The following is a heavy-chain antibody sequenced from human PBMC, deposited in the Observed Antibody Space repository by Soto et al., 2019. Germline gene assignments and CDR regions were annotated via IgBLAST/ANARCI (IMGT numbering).Heavy chain of an antibody. V-gene: IGHV4-39*01. CDR2: IYYSGST. D-gene: IGHD3-3*01. CDR1: GGSISSSSYY. J-gene: IGHJ5*02. Sequence: QLQLQESGPGLVKPSETLSLTCTVSGGSISSSSYYWGWIRQPPGKGLEWIGSIYYSGSTYYNPSIKSRVTRSVDTSKNQFSLKLSSVTAADTAVYYCARHSFGVVITLRSHWFDPWGQGTLVTVSS. CDR3: ARHSFGVVITLRSHWFDP.